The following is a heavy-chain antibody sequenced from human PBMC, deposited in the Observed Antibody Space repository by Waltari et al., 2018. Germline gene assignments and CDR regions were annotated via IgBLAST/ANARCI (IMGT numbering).Heavy chain of an antibody. Sequence: QVLLQESGPGLLKPSQTLSLTCTVSGGSINSDDYYWTWIRQHPGKGLRWIGYIFYRGGTYSNPSRKSRTTMSVASAKNQFSLSLTSVTAADTAVYYCARDRRLGSKPGVRDCFDSWGQGTLVTVSS. CDR1: GGSINSDDYY. CDR2: IFYRGGT. V-gene: IGHV4-30-4*08. J-gene: IGHJ5*01. D-gene: IGHD3-16*01. CDR3: ARDRRLGSKPGVRDCFDS.